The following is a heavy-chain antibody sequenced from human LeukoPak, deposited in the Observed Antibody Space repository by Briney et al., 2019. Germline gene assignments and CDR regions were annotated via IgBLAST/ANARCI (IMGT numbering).Heavy chain of an antibody. V-gene: IGHV3-23*01. Sequence: GGSLRLSCAASGFTFSSYAMSWVRQAPGKGLEWVSAISGSGGSTYYADSVKGRFTISRDNSKNTLNLQMNSLRAEDTAVYYCAKGDYYDSSGYSSPTPFDYWGQGTLVTVSS. CDR2: ISGSGGST. D-gene: IGHD3-22*01. CDR3: AKGDYYDSSGYSSPTPFDY. CDR1: GFTFSSYA. J-gene: IGHJ4*02.